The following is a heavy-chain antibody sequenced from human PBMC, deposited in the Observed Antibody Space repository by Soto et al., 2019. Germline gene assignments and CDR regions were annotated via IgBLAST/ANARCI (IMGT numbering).Heavy chain of an antibody. D-gene: IGHD3-22*01. CDR1: GDTFNYYG. J-gene: IGHJ4*02. Sequence: ASVKVSCKASGDTFNYYGISCVRQAPGQVLEWVGWISAHNGDTKYAQNLQGRLTLTTDTSTSTAYMELTSLTSDDTAVYYCARDWSRYFDSSGLMWFYWGQGTLVTVSS. CDR2: ISAHNGDT. CDR3: ARDWSRYFDSSGLMWFY. V-gene: IGHV1-18*04.